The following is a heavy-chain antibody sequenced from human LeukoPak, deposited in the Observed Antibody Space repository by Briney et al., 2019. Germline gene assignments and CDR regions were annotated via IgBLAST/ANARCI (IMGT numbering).Heavy chain of an antibody. CDR2: INPNSGGT. D-gene: IGHD6-13*01. Sequence: GASVKVSCKASGYTFTGYYMHWVRQAPGQGLEWMGWINPNSGGTNYAQKFQGRVTMTRDTSISTAYMELSRLRSDDTAVYYCAREPHSSSWRDFDYWGQGTLVTVSS. J-gene: IGHJ4*02. CDR3: AREPHSSSWRDFDY. CDR1: GYTFTGYY. V-gene: IGHV1-2*02.